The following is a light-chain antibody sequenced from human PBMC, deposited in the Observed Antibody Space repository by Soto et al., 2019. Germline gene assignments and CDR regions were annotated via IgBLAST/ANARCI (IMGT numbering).Light chain of an antibody. CDR3: QQFYNWPRT. CDR1: QSVSSN. CDR2: GAS. Sequence: EIVMTQSPGTLSVSPRERATLSCRASQSVSSNLAWYQQKPGQAPRLLIYGASTRATGIPARFSGSGSETEFTLTISSLQSEDFAVYYCQQFYNWPRTFGQGTKV. J-gene: IGKJ1*01. V-gene: IGKV3-15*01.